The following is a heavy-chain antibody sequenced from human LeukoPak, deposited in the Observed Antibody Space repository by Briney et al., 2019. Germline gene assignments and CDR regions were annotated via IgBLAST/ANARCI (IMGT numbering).Heavy chain of an antibody. D-gene: IGHD2-15*01. CDR1: GYTFTNYG. CDR3: ARVGYCSGGSCYSEDFSY. J-gene: IGHJ4*02. CDR2: ISVYNGNT. Sequence: ASVKVSCKASGYTFTNYGISWVRQAPGQGLEWMGWISVYNGNTNYAQKLQGRVTMTTDTSTSTVYMELRSLRSDDTAVYYCARVGYCSGGSCYSEDFSYWGQGTLVSVSS. V-gene: IGHV1-18*01.